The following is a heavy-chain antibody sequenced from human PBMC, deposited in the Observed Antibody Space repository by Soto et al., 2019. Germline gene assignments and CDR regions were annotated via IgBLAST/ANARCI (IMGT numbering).Heavy chain of an antibody. V-gene: IGHV3-7*01. Sequence: GGSLRLSCVGSGFTFGSFWMRWVRQAPGKGLEWVADIRQDGGEKYYGDSVKGRFTISRDNAKNSLYLEMNSLRDEDTAVYYCARPRGTCDGGSCFPPDSWGQGALVTVSS. CDR3: ARPRGTCDGGSCFPPDS. CDR2: IRQDGGEK. J-gene: IGHJ4*02. CDR1: GFTFGSFW. D-gene: IGHD2-15*01.